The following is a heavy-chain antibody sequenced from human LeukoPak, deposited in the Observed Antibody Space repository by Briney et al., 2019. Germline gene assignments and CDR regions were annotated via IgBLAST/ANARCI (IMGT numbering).Heavy chain of an antibody. D-gene: IGHD3-22*01. V-gene: IGHV1-2*02. Sequence: VASVKVSCKASGYTFTGYYMHWVRQAPGQGLEWMRWINPNSGGTNYAQKFQGRVTMTTDTSTSTAYMELRSLRSDDTAVYYCAIDDYYDSSGYFGYWGQGTLVTVSS. CDR1: GYTFTGYY. CDR2: INPNSGGT. CDR3: AIDDYYDSSGYFGY. J-gene: IGHJ4*02.